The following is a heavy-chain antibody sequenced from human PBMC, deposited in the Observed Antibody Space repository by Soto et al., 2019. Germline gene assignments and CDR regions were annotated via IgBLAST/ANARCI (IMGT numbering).Heavy chain of an antibody. CDR2: IFYTGST. D-gene: IGHD2-21*01. J-gene: IGHJ5*02. Sequence: ETLSLTCTVSGGSISRYFWSWIRQSPGKGLEWIGYIFYTGSTTYNPSLKSRVTISIDTSKNQFSLKLSSLTAADTAVYYCAHFSDLEWFDPWGQGTLVTVSS. V-gene: IGHV4-59*01. CDR3: AHFSDLEWFDP. CDR1: GGSISRYF.